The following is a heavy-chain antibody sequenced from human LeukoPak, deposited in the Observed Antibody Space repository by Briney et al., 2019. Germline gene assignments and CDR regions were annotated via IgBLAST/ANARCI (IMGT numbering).Heavy chain of an antibody. CDR1: GGSINNYY. J-gene: IGHJ2*01. Sequence: SETLSLTCTVSGGSINNYYWSWIRQPPGKGLEWIGEIFHSGSTNYNPSLKSRVTISVDKSKNEFSLRLSSVTAADTAVYYCASGKQSYGDYAWYFDLWGRGTLVTVSS. D-gene: IGHD4-17*01. V-gene: IGHV4-59*12. CDR3: ASGKQSYGDYAWYFDL. CDR2: IFHSGST.